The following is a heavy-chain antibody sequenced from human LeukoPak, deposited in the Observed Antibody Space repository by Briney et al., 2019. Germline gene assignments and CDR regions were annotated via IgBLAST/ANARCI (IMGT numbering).Heavy chain of an antibody. CDR1: GYTFTSYD. D-gene: IGHD6-19*01. J-gene: IGHJ6*03. V-gene: IGHV1-46*01. Sequence: ASVKVSCKASGYTFTSYDINWVRQATGQGLEWMGIINPSGGSTSYAQKFQGRVTMTRDMSTSTVYMELSSLRSEDTAVYYCARDSNVRDSSGWLYYYYMDVWGKGTTVTVSS. CDR3: ARDSNVRDSSGWLYYYYMDV. CDR2: INPSGGST.